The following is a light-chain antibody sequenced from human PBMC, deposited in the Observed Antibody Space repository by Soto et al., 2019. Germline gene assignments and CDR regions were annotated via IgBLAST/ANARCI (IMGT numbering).Light chain of an antibody. J-gene: IGKJ5*01. V-gene: IGKV3-11*01. CDR3: QQRSNWPSIT. CDR1: QSVSSY. Sequence: EIVLTQSPATLSFSPGERATLSCRASQSVSSYLAWYQQQPGQAPRLLIYDASNRATGIPARFSGSVSGTDFTLSISRLEPEDFAVYYCQQRSNWPSITFGQGTRLEIK. CDR2: DAS.